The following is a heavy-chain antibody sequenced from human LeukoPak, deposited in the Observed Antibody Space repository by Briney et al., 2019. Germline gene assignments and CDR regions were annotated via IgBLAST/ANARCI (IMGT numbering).Heavy chain of an antibody. CDR1: GFTFSNYW. V-gene: IGHV3-7*01. J-gene: IGHJ4*01. Sequence: GGSLRLSCAASGFTFSNYWMNWVRQAPGKGLEWVANIKQDGSEKTYADSVRGRFTIFRDNAKDSVYLQMNSLRAEDSAIYYCAREGFYFFDFWGQGTLVTVSS. CDR3: AREGFYFFDF. CDR2: IKQDGSEK.